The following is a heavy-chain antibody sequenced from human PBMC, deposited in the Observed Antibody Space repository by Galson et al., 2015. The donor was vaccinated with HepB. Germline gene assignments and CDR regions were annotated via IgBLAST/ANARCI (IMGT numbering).Heavy chain of an antibody. J-gene: IGHJ4*02. Sequence: SLRLSSAASGFTFSSYSMNWVRQAPGKGLEWVSSISSSSSYIYYADSVKGRFTISRDNAKNSLYLQMNSLRAEDTAVYYCARGGGTGEFDYWGQGTLVTVSS. D-gene: IGHD3-16*01. V-gene: IGHV3-21*01. CDR1: GFTFSSYS. CDR3: ARGGGTGEFDY. CDR2: ISSSSSYI.